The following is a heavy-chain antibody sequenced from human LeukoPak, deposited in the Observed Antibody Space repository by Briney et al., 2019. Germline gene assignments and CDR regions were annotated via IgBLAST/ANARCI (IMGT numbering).Heavy chain of an antibody. J-gene: IGHJ4*02. V-gene: IGHV3-23*01. CDR2: ISGSGGST. Sequence: PGGSLRLSCAASSLKYNSYAMSWDRQAPGKGLEWVSAISGSGGSTYYADSVKGRFTISRDNSKNTLYLQMNSLRAEDTAVYYWAKRITPGGGDFEYWGQGTLVTVSS. D-gene: IGHD6-13*01. CDR3: AKRITPGGGDFEY. CDR1: SLKYNSYA.